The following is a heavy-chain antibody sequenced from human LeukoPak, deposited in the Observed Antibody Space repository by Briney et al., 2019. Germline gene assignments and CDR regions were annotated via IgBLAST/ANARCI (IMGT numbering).Heavy chain of an antibody. V-gene: IGHV3-64D*09. CDR1: GFTFSSYA. Sequence: GGSLRLSCSASGFTFSSYAMHWVRQAPGKGLEYVSAISSNGRSTYYADSVKGRFTISRDNSQNTLYLQMSSLRAEDTAVYYCARAYYDILTGYPDNFDYWGQGTLVTVSS. D-gene: IGHD3-9*01. CDR2: ISSNGRST. J-gene: IGHJ4*02. CDR3: ARAYYDILTGYPDNFDY.